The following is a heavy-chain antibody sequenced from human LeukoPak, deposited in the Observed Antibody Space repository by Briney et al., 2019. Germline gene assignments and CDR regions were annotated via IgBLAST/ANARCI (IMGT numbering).Heavy chain of an antibody. D-gene: IGHD1-1*01. CDR2: IYYSGST. CDR3: ARKGTYWYFDL. CDR1: GFTFSDYY. Sequence: LRLSCAASGFTFSDYYMSWIRQAPGKGLEWIGSIYYSGSTYYNPSLKSRVTISVDTSKNQFSLKVNSMTAADTAVYYCARKGTYWYFDLWGRGTLVTVSS. V-gene: IGHV4-38-2*01. J-gene: IGHJ2*01.